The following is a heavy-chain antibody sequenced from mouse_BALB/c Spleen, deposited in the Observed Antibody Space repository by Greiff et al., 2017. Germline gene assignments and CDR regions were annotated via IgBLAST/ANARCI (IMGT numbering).Heavy chain of an antibody. CDR2: IDPANGNT. V-gene: IGHV14-3*02. CDR1: GFNIKDTY. Sequence: DVKLVESGAELVKPGASVKLSCTASGFNIKDTYMHWVKQRPEQGLEWIGRIDPANGNTKYDPKFQGKATITADTSSNTAYLQLSSLTSEDTAVYYCARGYGYSLYFDYWGQGTTLTVSS. D-gene: IGHD1-2*01. J-gene: IGHJ2*01. CDR3: ARGYGYSLYFDY.